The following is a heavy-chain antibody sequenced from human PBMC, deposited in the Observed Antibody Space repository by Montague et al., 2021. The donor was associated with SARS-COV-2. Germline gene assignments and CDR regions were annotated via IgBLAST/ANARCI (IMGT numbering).Heavy chain of an antibody. CDR1: GGSISTIDNY. Sequence: SETLSLTCTFSGGSISTIDNYWSWIRQPPGKGLEWIGSIYYTGSTYHNPSLKSRVTMSVDTSKNQFSLKLNSVTAADTAMYYCARSGDPGTTVTYLYWGQGTLVTVSS. J-gene: IGHJ4*02. D-gene: IGHD4-11*01. CDR3: ARSGDPGTTVTYLY. CDR2: IYYTGST. V-gene: IGHV4-39*07.